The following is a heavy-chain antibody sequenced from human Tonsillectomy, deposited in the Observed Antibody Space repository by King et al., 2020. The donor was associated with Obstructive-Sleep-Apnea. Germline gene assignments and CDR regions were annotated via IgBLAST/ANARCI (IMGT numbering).Heavy chain of an antibody. J-gene: IGHJ3*02. CDR3: ARDPALAGTGTFDI. Sequence: VQLVESGGGVVQPGRSLRLSCAASGFTFSSYTMHWVRQAPGKGLEWVAVISYDGSNKYYADSVKGRFTISRDNSKNTLYLQMNSLRAEDTAVYYCARDPALAGTGTFDIWGQGTMVTVSS. CDR2: ISYDGSNK. CDR1: GFTFSSYT. V-gene: IGHV3-30*01. D-gene: IGHD6-19*01.